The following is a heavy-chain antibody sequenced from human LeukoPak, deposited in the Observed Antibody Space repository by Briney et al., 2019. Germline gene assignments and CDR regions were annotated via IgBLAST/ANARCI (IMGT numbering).Heavy chain of an antibody. Sequence: GASVKVSCKASGYTFTSYGISWVRQAPGQGLEWMGWISAYNGNTNYAQKLQGRVTMTTDTSTSTAYMELRSLRSDDTAVYYCARDASCHGSGSYYNDYWGQGTLVTVSS. CDR3: ARDASCHGSGSYYNDY. J-gene: IGHJ4*02. CDR1: GYTFTSYG. CDR2: ISAYNGNT. D-gene: IGHD3-10*01. V-gene: IGHV1-18*04.